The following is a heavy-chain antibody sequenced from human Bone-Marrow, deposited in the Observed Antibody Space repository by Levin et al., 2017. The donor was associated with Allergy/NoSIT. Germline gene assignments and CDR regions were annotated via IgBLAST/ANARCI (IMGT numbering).Heavy chain of an antibody. CDR1: GYTFTNYW. CDR2: VSPGDSET. CDR3: ARADGYVNFDF. V-gene: IGHV5-51*01. Sequence: PGESLKISCMGSGYTFTNYWIAWVRQMPGKGLEWMGIVSPGDSETKYSPSFEGQVTISADKAMNTAYVQWSHLKASDTAMYYCARADGYVNFDFWGQGTLVTVSA. D-gene: IGHD5-24*01. J-gene: IGHJ4*02.